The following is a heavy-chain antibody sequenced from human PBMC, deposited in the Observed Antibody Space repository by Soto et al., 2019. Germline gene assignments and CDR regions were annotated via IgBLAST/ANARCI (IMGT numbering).Heavy chain of an antibody. V-gene: IGHV6-1*01. CDR2: IYYRSKWFH. J-gene: IGHJ6*02. CDR1: GDSVSSNGAC. D-gene: IGHD2-15*01. Sequence: PSQTLSLTCVISGDSVSSNGACWNWIRQSPSRGLQWLGRIYYRSKWFHDYAASVESRMAINPDTSRNQFSLQLNYVTPEDTAVYYCARVHCSAGTCLDGLDFWGQGTKVTVS. CDR3: ARVHCSAGTCLDGLDF.